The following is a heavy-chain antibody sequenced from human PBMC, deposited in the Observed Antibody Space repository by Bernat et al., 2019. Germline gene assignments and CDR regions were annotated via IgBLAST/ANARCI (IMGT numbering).Heavy chain of an antibody. Sequence: QVQLVESGGGVVQPGRSLRLSCAASGFTFSSYGMHWVRQAPGKGLGGVAVISYDGSNKYYADSVKGRFTISRDNSKNTLYLQMNSLRGEDTAVYYCAKEDSYYYESSGYYFDYWGQGSLVTVSS. CDR1: GFTFSSYG. D-gene: IGHD3-22*01. CDR3: AKEDSYYYESSGYYFDY. J-gene: IGHJ4*02. V-gene: IGHV3-30*18. CDR2: ISYDGSNK.